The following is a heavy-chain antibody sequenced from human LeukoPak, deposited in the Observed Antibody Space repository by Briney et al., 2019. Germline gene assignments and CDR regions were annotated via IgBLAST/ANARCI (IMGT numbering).Heavy chain of an antibody. D-gene: IGHD2-15*01. CDR1: GFTFNSYW. CDR3: ARGGGLDV. J-gene: IGHJ6*02. V-gene: IGHV3-7*03. Sequence: GGSLRLSCAASGFTFNSYWMNWARQAPGKGLEWVASINHKGNVNYYVDSVKGRFTISRDNAKNSLYLQMSNLRAEDTAVYFCARGGGLDVWGQGPKVTVSS. CDR2: INHKGNVN.